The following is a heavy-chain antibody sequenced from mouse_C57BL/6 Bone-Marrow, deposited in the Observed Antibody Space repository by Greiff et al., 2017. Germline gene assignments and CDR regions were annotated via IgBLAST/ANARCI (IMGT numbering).Heavy chain of an antibody. Sequence: VQLQQSGAELVRPGASVKLSCTASGFNIKDDYMHWVKQRPEQGLEWIGWIDPENGDTEYASKFQGKATITADTSSNTAYLQLSSLTSEDTAVYYCTTVGRDNFYAMDYWGQGTSVTVSS. CDR1: GFNIKDDY. CDR2: IDPENGDT. CDR3: TTVGRDNFYAMDY. J-gene: IGHJ4*01. D-gene: IGHD3-2*01. V-gene: IGHV14-4*01.